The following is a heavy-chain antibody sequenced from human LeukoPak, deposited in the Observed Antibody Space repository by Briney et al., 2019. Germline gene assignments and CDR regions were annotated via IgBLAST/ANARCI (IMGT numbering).Heavy chain of an antibody. CDR2: IYTSGST. D-gene: IGHD2-8*01. CDR1: GGSISSGSYY. J-gene: IGHJ4*02. Sequence: PSQTLSLTCTVSGGSISSGSYYWSWIRQPAGKGLGWIGRIYTSGSTNYNPSLKSRVTISVDTSKNQFSLKLSSVTAADTAVYYCASLLRLSRCFNWGQGTLVTVSS. V-gene: IGHV4-61*02. CDR3: ASLLRLSRCFN.